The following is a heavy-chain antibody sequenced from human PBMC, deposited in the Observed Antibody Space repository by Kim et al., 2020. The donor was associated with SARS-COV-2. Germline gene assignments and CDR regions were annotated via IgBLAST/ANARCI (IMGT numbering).Heavy chain of an antibody. V-gene: IGHV4-4*02. CDR2: ST. J-gene: IGHJ4*02. D-gene: IGHD6-13*01. CDR3: ARFEGSSREV. Sequence: STNYNPSLKSRVTISVDKSKNQFSLKLSSVTAADTAVYYCARFEGSSREVWGQGTLVTVSS.